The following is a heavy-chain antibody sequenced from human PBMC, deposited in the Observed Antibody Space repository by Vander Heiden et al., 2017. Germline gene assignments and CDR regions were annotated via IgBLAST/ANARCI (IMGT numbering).Heavy chain of an antibody. CDR1: GFTCSSYS. D-gene: IGHD2-2*01. Sequence: EGNLLESGGAVVQPGGSRRLSCAASGFTCSSYSMNWVRQATGKGLEWISYIRSSGSLIYYADSVKGRFTVSRDNARNSLFLQMNSLRTDDTAVYYCARDQSTMFYGMDVWGQGTTVTVSS. CDR3: ARDQSTMFYGMDV. V-gene: IGHV3-48*01. J-gene: IGHJ6*02. CDR2: IRSSGSLI.